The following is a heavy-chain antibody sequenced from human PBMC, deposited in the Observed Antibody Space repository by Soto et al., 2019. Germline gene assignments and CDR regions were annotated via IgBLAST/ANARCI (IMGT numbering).Heavy chain of an antibody. D-gene: IGHD4-4*01. CDR3: ARDVEGPPVPYIGLDT. J-gene: IGHJ5*02. Sequence: SVKVSCKASGYNFTNYYIHWVRQAHEHGLEWMGIIKPSGGKTIYAQNFQGRVTMTSDTSTSTVYLELSSLTSQDTPPYFFARDVEGPPVPYIGLDTWGQGTLVTVAS. CDR2: IKPSGGKT. V-gene: IGHV1-46*01. CDR1: GYNFTNYY.